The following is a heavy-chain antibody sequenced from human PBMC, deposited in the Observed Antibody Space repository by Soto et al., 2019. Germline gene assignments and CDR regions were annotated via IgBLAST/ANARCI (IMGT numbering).Heavy chain of an antibody. J-gene: IGHJ4*02. D-gene: IGHD6-19*01. CDR3: AREPDPSIAVAGSV. CDR1: GFTVSSNY. Sequence: EVQLVESGGGLVQPGGSLRLSCAASGFTVSSNYMSWVRQAPGKGLEWVSVIYSGGSTYYADSVKGRFTISRDNSKNTLYLQMNSLRAEDTAVYYCAREPDPSIAVAGSVWGQGTLVTVSS. V-gene: IGHV3-66*01. CDR2: IYSGGST.